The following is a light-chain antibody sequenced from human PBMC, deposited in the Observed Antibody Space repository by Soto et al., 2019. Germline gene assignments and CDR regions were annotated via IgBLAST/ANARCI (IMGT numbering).Light chain of an antibody. Sequence: QSVLTQPPSVSGAPGQRVTISCTGSSSNIGASYAVHWYQQLPGTAPKLLIYGNSNRPSGVPDRFSGSKSGTSASLAITGLQAEDEADYYCQSYDSSLSGSVFVGGTKLTVL. CDR3: QSYDSSLSGSV. V-gene: IGLV1-40*01. CDR2: GNS. CDR1: SSNIGASYA. J-gene: IGLJ3*02.